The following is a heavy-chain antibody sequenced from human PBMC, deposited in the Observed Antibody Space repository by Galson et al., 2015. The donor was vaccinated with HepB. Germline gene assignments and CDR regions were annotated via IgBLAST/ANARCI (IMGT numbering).Heavy chain of an antibody. J-gene: IGHJ6*02. Sequence: SVKVSCKASGYTFTSYAMHWVRQAPGQRLEWMGWINAGNGNTKYSQKFQGRVTITRDTSASTAYMELSSLRSEDTAVYYCATPYIGYCSSTSCYIDYYYGMDVWGQGTTVTVSS. D-gene: IGHD2-2*02. CDR3: ATPYIGYCSSTSCYIDYYYGMDV. CDR1: GYTFTSYA. CDR2: INAGNGNT. V-gene: IGHV1-3*01.